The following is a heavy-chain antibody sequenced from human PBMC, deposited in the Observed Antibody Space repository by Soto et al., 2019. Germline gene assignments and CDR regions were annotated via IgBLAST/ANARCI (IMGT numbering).Heavy chain of an antibody. CDR3: TSLYYGH. J-gene: IGHJ4*02. D-gene: IGHD3-16*02. V-gene: IGHV3-15*01. CDR1: EFTFTYAW. CDR2: IKSKTDGGTT. Sequence: LRLSCAASEFTFTYAWMSWVRQAPGKGLEWVGRIKSKTDGGTTDYAAPVKGRFTISRDESQNTLYLQMNSLKTEDTAVYYCTSLYYGHWGQGTLVTVSS.